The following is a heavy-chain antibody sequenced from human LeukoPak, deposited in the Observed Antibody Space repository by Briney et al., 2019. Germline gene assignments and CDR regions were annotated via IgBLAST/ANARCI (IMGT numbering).Heavy chain of an antibody. D-gene: IGHD3-10*01. CDR1: GFTFSSYW. Sequence: GGSLRLSCAASGFTFSSYWMSWVRQAPGKGLEWVSYITSSGSTIYYADSVKGRFTISRHNAKNSLYLQMNSLRAEDTAVYYCAREGRYYGSGSHRDGFDIWGQGTMVTVSS. J-gene: IGHJ3*02. V-gene: IGHV3-48*04. CDR3: AREGRYYGSGSHRDGFDI. CDR2: ITSSGSTI.